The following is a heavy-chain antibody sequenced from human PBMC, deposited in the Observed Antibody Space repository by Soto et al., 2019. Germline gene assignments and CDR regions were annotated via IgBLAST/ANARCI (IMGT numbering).Heavy chain of an antibody. CDR3: AKDTDYDILTGYRVFDY. Sequence: GGSLRLSCAASGFTFRSYGMHWVRQAPGKGLEWVAVISYDGSNKYYADSVKGRFTISRDNSKNTLYLQMNSLRAEDTAVYYCAKDTDYDILTGYRVFDYWGQGTLVTVSS. J-gene: IGHJ4*02. D-gene: IGHD3-9*01. CDR2: ISYDGSNK. CDR1: GFTFRSYG. V-gene: IGHV3-30*18.